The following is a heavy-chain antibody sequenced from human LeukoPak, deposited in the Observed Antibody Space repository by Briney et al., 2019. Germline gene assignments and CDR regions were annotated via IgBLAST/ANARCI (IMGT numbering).Heavy chain of an antibody. D-gene: IGHD2-2*02. J-gene: IGHJ3*02. V-gene: IGHV1-69*01. CDR1: GGTFSSYA. CDR3: ARDSVDIVVVPAAIRGAFDI. CDR2: IIPIFGTA. Sequence: GSSVKVSCKASGGTFSSYAISWVRQAPGQGLEWMGGIIPIFGTANYAQKFQGRVTITADECTSTAYMELSSLRSEDTAVYYCARDSVDIVVVPAAIRGAFDIWGQGTMVTVSS.